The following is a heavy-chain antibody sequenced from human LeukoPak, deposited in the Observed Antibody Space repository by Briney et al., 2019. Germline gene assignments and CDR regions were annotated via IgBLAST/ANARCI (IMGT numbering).Heavy chain of an antibody. CDR3: ARETLTAADHLDYFDY. J-gene: IGHJ4*02. V-gene: IGHV1-69*04. D-gene: IGHD6-13*01. CDR2: IIPILGIA. CDR1: GGTFSSYA. Sequence: GASVKVSCKASGGTFSSYAISWVRQAPGQGLEWMGRIIPILGIAIYAQKFQGRVTITADKSTSTAYMELSSLRSEDTAVYYCARETLTAADHLDYFDYWGQGTLVTVSS.